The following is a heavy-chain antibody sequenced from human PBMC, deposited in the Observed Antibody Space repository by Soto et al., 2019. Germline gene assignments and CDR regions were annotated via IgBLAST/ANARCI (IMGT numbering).Heavy chain of an antibody. Sequence: QVQLQESGPGLVKPSETLSLICTVSGGSVSSGSYYWSWIRQPPGKGLEWMGYIYYTGSINYNPSLKSRVTISVDTSKNQVSLKLSSVTAADTAIYYCAGATDGYNYDDAFDIWGQGTMVTVS. CDR1: GGSVSSGSYY. CDR3: AGATDGYNYDDAFDI. CDR2: IYYTGSI. D-gene: IGHD5-12*01. J-gene: IGHJ3*02. V-gene: IGHV4-61*01.